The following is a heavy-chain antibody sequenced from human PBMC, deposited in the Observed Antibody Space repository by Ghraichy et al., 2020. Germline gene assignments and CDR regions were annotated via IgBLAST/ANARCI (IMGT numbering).Heavy chain of an antibody. J-gene: IGHJ3*02. D-gene: IGHD3-10*01. Sequence: SQTLSLTCTVSGGSISSYYWSWIRQPPGKGLEWIGYIYYSGSTNYNPSLKSRVTISVDTSKNQFSLKLSSVTAADTAVYYCARRGVSMVRGVMMRKSDAFDIWGQGTMVTVSS. CDR1: GGSISSYY. V-gene: IGHV4-59*08. CDR2: IYYSGST. CDR3: ARRGVSMVRGVMMRKSDAFDI.